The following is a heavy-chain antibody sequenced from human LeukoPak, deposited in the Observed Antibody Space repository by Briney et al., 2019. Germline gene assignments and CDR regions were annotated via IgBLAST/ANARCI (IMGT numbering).Heavy chain of an antibody. CDR3: GRDYDSRDFWGGFRNFDY. V-gene: IGHV3-30*04. J-gene: IGHJ4*02. CDR1: GFPFSHYA. CDR2: ISYDGSRK. Sequence: PGGSLRLSCAGSGFPFSHYAMHWVRQAPGKGLEWVAGISYDGSRKYYADSVKGRFTISRDDSKNTLYLHMNSLRSEDTAVYYCGRDYDSRDFWGGFRNFDYWGQGTLVTVSS. D-gene: IGHD3-3*01.